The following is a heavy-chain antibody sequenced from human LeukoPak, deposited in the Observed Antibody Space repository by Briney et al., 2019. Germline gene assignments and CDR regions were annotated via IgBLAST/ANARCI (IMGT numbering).Heavy chain of an antibody. CDR2: ISGSGGST. D-gene: IGHD1-26*01. CDR3: AKDSGYSGSYFDFDY. V-gene: IGHV3-23*01. J-gene: IGHJ4*02. Sequence: GGSLRLSCAASGGTFSSYAMSWVRQAPGKGLEWVSAISGSGGSTYYADSVKGRFTISRDNSKNTLYLQMNSLRAEDTAVYYYAKDSGYSGSYFDFDYWGQGPLVTVSS. CDR1: GGTFSSYA.